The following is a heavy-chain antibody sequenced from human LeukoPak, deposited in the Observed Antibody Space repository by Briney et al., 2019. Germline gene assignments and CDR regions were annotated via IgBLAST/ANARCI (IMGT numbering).Heavy chain of an antibody. J-gene: IGHJ4*02. V-gene: IGHV1-69*04. CDR2: IIPILGIA. Sequence: SVKVSCKASGGTFSSYAISWVRQAPGQGFEWMGRIIPILGIANYAQKFQGRVTITADKSTSTAYMELSSLRSEDTAVYYCARDQGHYYDSSGTAIDYWGQGTLVTVSS. D-gene: IGHD3-22*01. CDR1: GGTFSSYA. CDR3: ARDQGHYYDSSGTAIDY.